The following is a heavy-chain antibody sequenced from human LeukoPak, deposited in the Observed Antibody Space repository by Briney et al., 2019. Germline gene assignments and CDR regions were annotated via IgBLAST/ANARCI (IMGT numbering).Heavy chain of an antibody. Sequence: GGSLRLSCAASGFTFSSYRMNWVRQAPGKGLEWVSAISGSGGSTYYADSVKGRFTISRDNSKNTLYLQMNSLRAEDTAVYYCAKDGDEGITMDIWGQGTMVTVSS. J-gene: IGHJ3*02. CDR1: GFTFSSYR. CDR2: ISGSGGST. CDR3: AKDGDEGITMDI. D-gene: IGHD3-10*01. V-gene: IGHV3-23*01.